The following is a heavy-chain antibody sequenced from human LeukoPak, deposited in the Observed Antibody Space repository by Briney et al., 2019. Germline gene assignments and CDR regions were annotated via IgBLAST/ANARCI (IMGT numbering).Heavy chain of an antibody. CDR1: GFTFSSIA. J-gene: IGHJ4*02. V-gene: IGHV3-23*01. Sequence: GGSLRLSCAASGFTFSSIAMTWVRQAPGKGLEWVSTIRSNGETTYNADSVKGRFTISRDNSKKTLYLQLNSLRVEDTAIYYCAKGQELDDGVFDSWGQGTLVTVSS. D-gene: IGHD1-1*01. CDR3: AKGQELDDGVFDS. CDR2: IRSNGETT.